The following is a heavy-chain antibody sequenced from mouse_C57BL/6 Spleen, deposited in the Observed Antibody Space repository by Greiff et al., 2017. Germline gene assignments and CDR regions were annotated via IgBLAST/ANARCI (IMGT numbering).Heavy chain of an antibody. CDR3: TRDGNYVPPFAY. Sequence: VQLQQSGTVLARPGASVKMSCKTSGYTFTSYWMHWVKQRPGQGLEWIGAIYPGNSDTSYNQKFKGKAKLTAVTSASTAYLELSSLTNEDSAVYYCTRDGNYVPPFAYWGQGTLVTVSA. CDR1: GYTFTSYW. CDR2: IYPGNSDT. D-gene: IGHD2-1*01. V-gene: IGHV1-5*01. J-gene: IGHJ3*01.